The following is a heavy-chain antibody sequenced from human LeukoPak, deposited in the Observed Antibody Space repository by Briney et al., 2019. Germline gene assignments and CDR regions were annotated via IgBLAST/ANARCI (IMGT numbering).Heavy chain of an antibody. CDR2: SYYSGSA. CDR1: GVSISSYY. CDR3: ARGGRSFVYYFDF. D-gene: IGHD1-26*01. Sequence: SETLSLTCTVSGVSISSYYWSWIRQPPGKGLEFIGYSYYSGSATYHPSLKSRVTISLDTSKNQFSLRLSSVTAADTAVYYCARGGRSFVYYFDFWGQGALITVTS. V-gene: IGHV4-59*01. J-gene: IGHJ4*02.